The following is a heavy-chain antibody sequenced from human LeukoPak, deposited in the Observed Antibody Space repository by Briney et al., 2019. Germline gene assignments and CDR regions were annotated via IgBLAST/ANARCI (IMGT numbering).Heavy chain of an antibody. Sequence: ASVKVSCKASGGTFSSYAISWVRQAPGQGLEWMGGIIPIFGTANYAQKFQGRVTITADKSTSTAYMELSSLRSEDTAVYYCARDLGWLDQRSVFDLWGRGTLVTVSS. CDR1: GGTFSSYA. D-gene: IGHD6-19*01. CDR2: IIPIFGTA. CDR3: ARDLGWLDQRSVFDL. J-gene: IGHJ2*01. V-gene: IGHV1-69*06.